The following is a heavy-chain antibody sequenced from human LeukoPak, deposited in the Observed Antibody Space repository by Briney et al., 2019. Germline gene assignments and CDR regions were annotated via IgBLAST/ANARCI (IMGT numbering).Heavy chain of an antibody. V-gene: IGHV1-2*02. Sequence: ASVNVSCKTSGYSFTSYYIHWVRQAPGQGLEWMGWINPSSGGTEYAQKFQGRVTMTGDTSISTAYMELSRLRSDDTAVYYCARDRGSSWYVDYWGQGTLVTVSS. CDR1: GYSFTSYY. D-gene: IGHD6-13*01. CDR2: INPSSGGT. CDR3: ARDRGSSWYVDY. J-gene: IGHJ4*02.